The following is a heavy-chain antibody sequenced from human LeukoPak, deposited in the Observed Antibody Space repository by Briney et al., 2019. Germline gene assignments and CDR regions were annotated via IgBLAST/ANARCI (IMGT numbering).Heavy chain of an antibody. CDR1: GFAFDEHG. D-gene: IGHD2-2*01. V-gene: IGHV3-20*04. CDR2: INWSGGST. J-gene: IGHJ4*02. CDR3: ARAPITSPFYFDY. Sequence: PGGSLRLSCTASGFAFDEHGMSWVRQVPGKRLEWVSGINWSGGSTGYADPLRGRFTISRDNAKNSLYLQMDSLRAEDTALYYCARAPITSPFYFDYWGQGTLVIVSS.